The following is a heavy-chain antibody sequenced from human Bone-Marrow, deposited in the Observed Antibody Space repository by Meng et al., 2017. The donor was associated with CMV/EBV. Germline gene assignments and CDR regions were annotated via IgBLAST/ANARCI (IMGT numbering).Heavy chain of an antibody. CDR3: ARGESSDY. V-gene: IGHV3-30-3*01. Sequence: GESLKISCAASGFTFSSYAMHWVRQAPGKGLEWVAVISYDGSNKYYADSVQGRFTISRDNSKNTLYLQMNSLRAEDTAVYYCARGESSDYWGQGTLVTVSS. CDR2: ISYDGSNK. J-gene: IGHJ4*02. CDR1: GFTFSSYA.